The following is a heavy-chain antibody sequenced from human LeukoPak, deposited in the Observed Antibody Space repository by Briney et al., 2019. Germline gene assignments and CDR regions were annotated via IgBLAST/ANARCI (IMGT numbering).Heavy chain of an antibody. CDR1: GYSFTSYW. CDR2: IYPGDSDT. Sequence: GESLQISCKGSGYSFTSYWSGWVRQMPGKGLEGMGIIYPGDSDTRYSPSFQGQVPISADKSISTAYLQWSSLKASDTAMYYCASSSMVAPPYDYYYGMDVWGQGTTVTVSS. V-gene: IGHV5-51*01. CDR3: ASSSMVAPPYDYYYGMDV. J-gene: IGHJ6*02. D-gene: IGHD4/OR15-4a*01.